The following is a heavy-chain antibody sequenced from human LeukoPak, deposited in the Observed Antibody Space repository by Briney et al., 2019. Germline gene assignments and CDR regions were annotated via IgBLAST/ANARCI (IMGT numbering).Heavy chain of an antibody. CDR1: GGSFSGYY. D-gene: IGHD4-17*01. Sequence: KTSETLSPTCAVYGGSFSGYYWSWIRQPPGKGLEWIGYIHYSGSTNYNPSLKSRVTISVDTSKNQLSLNLTSVSAADTAVYYCARVGVYGDPWYWFFDVWGRGTLVTVSS. CDR2: IHYSGST. V-gene: IGHV4-59*01. CDR3: ARVGVYGDPWYWFFDV. J-gene: IGHJ2*01.